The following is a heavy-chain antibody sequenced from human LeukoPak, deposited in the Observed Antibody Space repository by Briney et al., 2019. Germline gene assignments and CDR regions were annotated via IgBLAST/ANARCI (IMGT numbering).Heavy chain of an antibody. CDR2: ISDRGST. CDR1: GGSMISYY. Sequence: SETLSLTCTVSGGSMISYYWSWIRQTPGKGLEWIAYISDRGSTHYNPSLKSRVTLSVDTSKNQFSLNLSSVTAADTAVYYCARGMQLWVPFDYWGHGTLVTVSS. D-gene: IGHD2-21*01. V-gene: IGHV4-59*01. CDR3: ARGMQLWVPFDY. J-gene: IGHJ4*01.